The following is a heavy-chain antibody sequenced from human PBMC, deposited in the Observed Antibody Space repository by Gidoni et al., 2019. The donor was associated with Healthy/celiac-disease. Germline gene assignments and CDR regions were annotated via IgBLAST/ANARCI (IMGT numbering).Heavy chain of an antibody. D-gene: IGHD2-15*01. Sequence: EVQLLESGGGLVQPGGSLRLSCAASGFTFSSYALSWVRQAPGKGLEWVAAISGSGGSTYYADSVKGRFTISRDNSKNTLYLQMNSLRAEDTAVYYCAKEEEAVPQHIVVVVAAPYDYWGQGTLVTVSS. CDR2: ISGSGGST. CDR3: AKEEEAVPQHIVVVVAAPYDY. J-gene: IGHJ4*02. V-gene: IGHV3-23*01. CDR1: GFTFSSYA.